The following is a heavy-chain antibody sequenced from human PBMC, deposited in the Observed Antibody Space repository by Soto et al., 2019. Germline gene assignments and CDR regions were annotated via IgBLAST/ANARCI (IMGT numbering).Heavy chain of an antibody. J-gene: IGHJ4*02. CDR3: AREMGGTDY. CDR1: GYTFTNYH. D-gene: IGHD1-26*01. V-gene: IGHV1-46*01. CDR2: IGPIGASP. Sequence: QVQLVQSGADVKKPGASVRVSCKASGYTFTNYHMHWVRQAPGQGLEWMGLIGPIGASPIYAQKFQGRVTITRDTSTSTVYMEVSSLRFEDTAVYYCAREMGGTDYWGQGTLVTVSS.